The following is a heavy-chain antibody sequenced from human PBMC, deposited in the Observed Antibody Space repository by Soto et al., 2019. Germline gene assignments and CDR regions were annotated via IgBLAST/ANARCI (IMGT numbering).Heavy chain of an antibody. CDR2: IYYSGST. CDR1: GGSISSGGYY. D-gene: IGHD3-22*01. V-gene: IGHV4-31*03. Sequence: SETLSLTCTVSGGSISSGGYYWSWIRQHPGKGLEWIGYIYYSGSTYYNPSLKSRVTISVDTSKNQFSLKLSSVTAADTAVYYCARNGAAHYYDSSGYGMDVWGQGTTVTVSS. CDR3: ARNGAAHYYDSSGYGMDV. J-gene: IGHJ6*02.